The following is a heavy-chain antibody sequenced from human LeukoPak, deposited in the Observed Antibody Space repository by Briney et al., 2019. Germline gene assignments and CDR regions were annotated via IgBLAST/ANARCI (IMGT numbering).Heavy chain of an antibody. CDR1: GFTFSGYW. J-gene: IGHJ6*02. CDR3: ARMGHDILVPSGMDV. D-gene: IGHD1-1*01. Sequence: GGSLRPSCAASGFTFSGYWMHWVRQAPGKGLVWVSRINNDGSYTSYADSVKGRFTISRDNAKSTLYVQMNSLRAEDTAVYYCARMGHDILVPSGMDVWGQGTTVTVSS. CDR2: INNDGSYT. V-gene: IGHV3-74*01.